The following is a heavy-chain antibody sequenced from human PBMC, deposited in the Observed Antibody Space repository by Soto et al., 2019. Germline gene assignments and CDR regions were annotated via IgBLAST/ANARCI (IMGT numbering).Heavy chain of an antibody. Sequence: EVQLVESGGGLVQPGGSLRLSCAASGFTFSSYSMNWVRQAPGKGLEWVSYISSSSSTIYYADSVKGRFTISRDNAKNSLYPQMNSLRAEDTAVYYCAREVSDENFDYWGQGTLVTVSS. V-gene: IGHV3-48*01. CDR1: GFTFSSYS. CDR3: AREVSDENFDY. J-gene: IGHJ4*02. CDR2: ISSSSSTI.